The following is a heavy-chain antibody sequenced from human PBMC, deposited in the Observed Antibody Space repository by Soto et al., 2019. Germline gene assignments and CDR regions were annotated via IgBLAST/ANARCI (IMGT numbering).Heavy chain of an antibody. CDR2: ISTSGGTT. CDR3: ANSPIAVAGTTPYFDY. J-gene: IGHJ4*02. Sequence: HPGGSLRLSSAASGFTFRSYAMSWVRQAPGKGLEWVSAISTSGGTTYYADSVKGRFTISRDNSKNTLYLQMNGLRAEDTAVYYCANSPIAVAGTTPYFDYWGLGTLVTVSS. D-gene: IGHD6-19*01. CDR1: GFTFRSYA. V-gene: IGHV3-23*01.